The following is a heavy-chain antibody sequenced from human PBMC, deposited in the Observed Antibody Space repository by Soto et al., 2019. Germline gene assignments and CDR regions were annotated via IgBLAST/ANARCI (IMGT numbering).Heavy chain of an antibody. CDR2: IIPIFGTA. CDR1: GGTFSSYA. V-gene: IGHV1-69*13. D-gene: IGHD3-22*01. J-gene: IGHJ6*02. CDR3: ARVALTYYYDSSGYEGGASYGMDV. Sequence: SVKVSCKASGGTFSSYAISWVRQAPGQGLEWMGGIIPIFGTANYAQKFQGRVTITADESTSTAYMELSSLRSEDTAVYYCARVALTYYYDSSGYEGGASYGMDVWGQ.